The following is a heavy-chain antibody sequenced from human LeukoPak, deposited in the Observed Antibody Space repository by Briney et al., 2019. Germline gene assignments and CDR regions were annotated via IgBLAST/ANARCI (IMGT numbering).Heavy chain of an antibody. CDR1: GGSISSSSYY. D-gene: IGHD4-17*01. Sequence: SETLSLTCTVSGGSISSSSYYWGWIRQPAGKGLEWIGRIYTSGSTNYNPSLKSRVTISVDTSKNQFSLKLSSVTAADTAVYYCARDDRYGDFHLVWGKGTTVTVSS. CDR2: IYTSGST. CDR3: ARDDRYGDFHLV. V-gene: IGHV4-61*02. J-gene: IGHJ6*04.